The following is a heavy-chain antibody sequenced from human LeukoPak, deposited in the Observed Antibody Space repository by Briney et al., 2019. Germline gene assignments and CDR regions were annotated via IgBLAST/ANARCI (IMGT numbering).Heavy chain of an antibody. CDR2: IYYTGRT. CDR3: TRHGYSGHDLLT. D-gene: IGHD5-12*01. Sequence: SETLSLTCSVSGGFITTDYWSWIRQTPGKGLEWSGYIYYTGRTSYSPSLDSRVTISLDTSKKQFFLKLRSLTAAHTPVYYCTRHGYSGHDLLTWGQGTMVTVSS. V-gene: IGHV4-59*08. CDR1: GGFITTDY. J-gene: IGHJ4*02.